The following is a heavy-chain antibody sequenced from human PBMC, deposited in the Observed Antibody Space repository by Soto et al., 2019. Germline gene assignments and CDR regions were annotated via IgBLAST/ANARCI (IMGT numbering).Heavy chain of an antibody. Sequence: SETLSLTCGVSGDSISSSNWWNWVRQPPGKGLEWIGEIHHSGSTSYNPSLKSRVTISVDKSKNQFSLKLNSVIAADTAVYYCARARQYCSSTSCYLDPWGQGTLVTVSS. CDR2: IHHSGST. D-gene: IGHD2-2*01. V-gene: IGHV4-4*02. CDR1: GDSISSSNW. J-gene: IGHJ5*02. CDR3: ARARQYCSSTSCYLDP.